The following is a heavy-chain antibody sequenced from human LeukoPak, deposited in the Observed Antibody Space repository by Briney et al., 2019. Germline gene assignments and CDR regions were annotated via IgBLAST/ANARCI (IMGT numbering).Heavy chain of an antibody. D-gene: IGHD3-22*01. CDR2: ISSSSSYI. V-gene: IGHV3-21*01. CDR1: GFTFSSYS. CDR3: ARVNLPYYYGSSVCLDV. Sequence: PGGSLRLSCAASGFTFSSYSMNWVRQAPGKELEWVSSISSSSSYIYYADSVKGRFTISRDNAKNSEYLQMNSLRAEDTAVYYCARVNLPYYYGSSVCLDVWGKGTTVTVSS. J-gene: IGHJ6*04.